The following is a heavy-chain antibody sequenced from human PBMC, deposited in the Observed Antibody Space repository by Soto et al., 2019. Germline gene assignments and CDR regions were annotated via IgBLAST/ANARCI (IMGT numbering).Heavy chain of an antibody. CDR2: INHSGST. V-gene: IGHV4-34*01. CDR1: GGSFSGYY. J-gene: IGHJ5*02. CDR3: ARERYYYGSGSSRRHWFDP. D-gene: IGHD3-10*01. Sequence: QVQLQQWGAGLLKPSETLSLTCAVYGGSFSGYYWSWIRQPPGKGLEWFGEINHSGSTNYNPSLKSRVTKSEDTSKNQFSLKLSSVTAADTAVYYCARERYYYGSGSSRRHWFDPWGQGTLVTVSS.